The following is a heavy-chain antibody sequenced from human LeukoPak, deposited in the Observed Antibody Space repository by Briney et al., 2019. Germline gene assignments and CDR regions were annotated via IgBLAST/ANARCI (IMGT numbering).Heavy chain of an antibody. J-gene: IGHJ4*02. CDR2: ISYDGSNK. D-gene: IGHD5-24*01. Sequence: HPGGSLRLSCAASGFTFSSYAMHWVRQAPGKGLEWVAVISYDGSNKYYADSVKGRFTISRDNSKSTLYLQMNSLRAEDTAVYYCARGAGYNYPYYFDYWGQGTLVTVSS. CDR1: GFTFSSYA. CDR3: ARGAGYNYPYYFDY. V-gene: IGHV3-30*14.